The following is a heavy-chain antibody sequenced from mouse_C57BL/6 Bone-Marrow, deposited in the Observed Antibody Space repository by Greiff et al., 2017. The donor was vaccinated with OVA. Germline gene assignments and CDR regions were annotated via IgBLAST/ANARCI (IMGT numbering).Heavy chain of an antibody. CDR1: GYAFSSSW. D-gene: IGHD3-2*01. J-gene: IGHJ2*01. V-gene: IGHV1-82*01. Sequence: QVQLQQSGPELVKPGASVKISCKASGYAFSSSWMNWVKQRPGKGLEWIGRIYPGDGDTNYNGKFKGKATLTADKSSSTAYMQLSSLTSEDSAVYFCASQDINYWGQGTTLTVSS. CDR3: ASQDINY. CDR2: IYPGDGDT.